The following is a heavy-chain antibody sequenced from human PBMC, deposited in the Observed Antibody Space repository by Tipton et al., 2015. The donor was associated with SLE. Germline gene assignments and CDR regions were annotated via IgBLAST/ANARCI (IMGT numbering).Heavy chain of an antibody. J-gene: IGHJ4*02. CDR3: ARGRGMGGYYDSSGFSLPGSG. CDR1: GGTFSSYV. D-gene: IGHD3-22*01. CDR2: IIPIFGTA. Sequence: QLVQSGAEVKKPGSSVKVSCRTSGGTFSSYVISWVRQAPGQGLEWMGGIIPIFGTANYAQKFQGRVTITTDESTSTAYMELSSLRSEDTAVYYCARGRGMGGYYDSSGFSLPGSGWGQGTLVPVSS. V-gene: IGHV1-69*05.